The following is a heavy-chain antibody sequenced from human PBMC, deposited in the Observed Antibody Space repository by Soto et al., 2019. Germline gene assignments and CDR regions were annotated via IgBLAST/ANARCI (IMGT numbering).Heavy chain of an antibody. D-gene: IGHD3-10*01. CDR1: GFTFRNYD. CDR2: SSGSGGVT. CDR3: AKDRQFRSYYESAGHYNN. V-gene: IGHV3-23*01. J-gene: IGHJ4*02. Sequence: EVQLLESGGGLVQPGGSLRLTCVASGFTFRNYDMRWVRQAPGKGLEWVSGSSGSGGVTYYADSVKGRFTISRDNAKNTLYLQMNSLRANDTAVYYCAKDRQFRSYYESAGHYNNWGQGTLVTVSS.